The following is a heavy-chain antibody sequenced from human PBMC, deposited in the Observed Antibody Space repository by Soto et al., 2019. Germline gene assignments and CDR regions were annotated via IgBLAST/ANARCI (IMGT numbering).Heavy chain of an antibody. CDR1: GGSISSGGYY. CDR3: ARGYGIRGVTDYYYYCMDV. CDR2: IYYSGST. Sequence: QVQLQESGPGLVKPSQTLSLTCTVSGGSISSGGYYWSWISQHPGKGLEGIGYIYYSGSTYSNPSLKSRLTISVDTSKNQFSRKLSSVTAADTAVYDCARGYGIRGVTDYYYYCMDVWGNGSTVTVSS. D-gene: IGHD3-10*01. J-gene: IGHJ6*03. V-gene: IGHV4-31*03.